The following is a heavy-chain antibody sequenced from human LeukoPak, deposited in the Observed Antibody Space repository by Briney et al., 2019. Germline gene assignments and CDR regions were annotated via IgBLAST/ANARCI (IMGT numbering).Heavy chain of an antibody. CDR1: GVSFSGYY. Sequence: SETLSLTCAVYGVSFSGYYWSWIRQPPGKGLEWIGEINHSGSTNYSPSLKSRGTISVDTSKNQFSLKLSSVTAADTAVYYCASLHYYGPPWGQGKMVTGSS. V-gene: IGHV4-34*01. CDR3: ASLHYYGPP. CDR2: INHSGST. J-gene: IGHJ3*01. D-gene: IGHD3-10*01.